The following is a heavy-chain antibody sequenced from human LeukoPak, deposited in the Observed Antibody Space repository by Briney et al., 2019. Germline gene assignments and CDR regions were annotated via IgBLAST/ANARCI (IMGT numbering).Heavy chain of an antibody. J-gene: IGHJ6*03. CDR2: INPNSGGT. Sequence: GASVKVSCKASGYTFTGYYMHWVRQAPGQGLEWMGWINPNSGGTNYAQKFQGRVTMTRDTSISTAYMELSSLRSEDTAVYYCARVFGYYYFYMDVWGEGTTVTISS. D-gene: IGHD3/OR15-3a*01. V-gene: IGHV1-2*02. CDR1: GYTFTGYY. CDR3: ARVFGYYYFYMDV.